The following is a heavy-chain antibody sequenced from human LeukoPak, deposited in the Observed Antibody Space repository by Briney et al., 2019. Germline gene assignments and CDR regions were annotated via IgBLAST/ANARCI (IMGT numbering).Heavy chain of an antibody. CDR3: ARDKLTGDDSSSWVPPPTDWYFDL. J-gene: IGHJ2*01. V-gene: IGHV1-69*06. Sequence: SVKVSCKASGGTFSSYAISWVRQAPGQGLEWMGGIIPIFGTANYAQKFQGRVTITADKSTSTAYMELSSLRSEDTAVYYYARDKLTGDDSSSWVPPPTDWYFDLWGRGTLVTVSS. D-gene: IGHD6-13*01. CDR1: GGTFSSYA. CDR2: IIPIFGTA.